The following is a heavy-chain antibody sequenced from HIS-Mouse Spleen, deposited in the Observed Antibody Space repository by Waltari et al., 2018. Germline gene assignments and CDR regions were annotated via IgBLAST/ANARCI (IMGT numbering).Heavy chain of an antibody. CDR1: GGSISSYY. D-gene: IGHD3-3*01. CDR2: IYTSGST. V-gene: IGHV4-4*07. CDR3: ARDFHDFWSGYYGGDKKHDAFDI. J-gene: IGHJ3*02. Sequence: QVQLQESGPGLVKPSETLSLTCTVPGGSISSYYWILIRPPAGKGLEWIWRIYTSGSTNYNPSRKSRVTMSVDTSKNQFSLKLSSVTAADTAVYYCARDFHDFWSGYYGGDKKHDAFDIWGQGTMVTVSS.